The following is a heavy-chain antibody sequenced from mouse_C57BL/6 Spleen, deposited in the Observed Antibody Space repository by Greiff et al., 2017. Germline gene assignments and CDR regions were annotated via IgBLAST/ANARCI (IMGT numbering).Heavy chain of an antibody. CDR2: IYPRSGNT. V-gene: IGHV1-81*01. J-gene: IGHJ2*01. Sequence: QVQLQQSGAELARPGASVKLSCKASGYTFTSYGISWVKQRTGQGLEWIGEIYPRSGNTYYNEKFKGKATLTADKSSSTAYMELRSLTSEDSAVYFCARDGHYGNYIYYVDYWGQGTTLTVSS. CDR3: ARDGHYGNYIYYVDY. CDR1: GYTFTSYG. D-gene: IGHD2-1*01.